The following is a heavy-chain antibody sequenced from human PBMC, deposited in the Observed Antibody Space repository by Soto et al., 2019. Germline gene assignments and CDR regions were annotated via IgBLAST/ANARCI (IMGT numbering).Heavy chain of an antibody. CDR3: ASVLRQLVLIHYYYGMDV. CDR2: IKQDGSEK. Sequence: GGSLRLSCAASGFTFSSYWMSWVRQAPGKGLEWVANIKQDGSEKYYVDSVKGRFTISRDKAKNSLYLQMNSLRAEDTAVYYCASVLRQLVLIHYYYGMDVWGQGTTVTVSS. CDR1: GFTFSSYW. D-gene: IGHD6-13*01. V-gene: IGHV3-7*03. J-gene: IGHJ6*02.